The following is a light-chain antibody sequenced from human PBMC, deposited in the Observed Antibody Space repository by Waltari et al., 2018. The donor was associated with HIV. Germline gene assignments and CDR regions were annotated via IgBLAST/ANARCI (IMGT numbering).Light chain of an antibody. CDR3: CSYAGNYSWI. J-gene: IGLJ2*01. CDR1: SSDVGGYDY. CDR2: DVS. Sequence: QSALTQPRSVSGSPGQSVTISCTGTSSDVGGYDYVSWYQQYPGKAPKVMIYDVSKRPSGVPDRFSGSKSGNTASLTISGLQAEEEAEYYCCSYAGNYSWIFGGGTKLTVL. V-gene: IGLV2-11*01.